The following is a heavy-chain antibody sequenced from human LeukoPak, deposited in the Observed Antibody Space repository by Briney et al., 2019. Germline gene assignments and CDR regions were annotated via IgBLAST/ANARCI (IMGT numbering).Heavy chain of an antibody. J-gene: IGHJ6*02. CDR3: ARERWHCRVNCYSVYYYALDV. D-gene: IGHD2-15*01. CDR1: GYTFTNYA. CDR2: INPGNGDT. V-gene: IGHV1-3*01. Sequence: ASVKVSCKGSGYTFTNYAVHWVRQAPGQRLEWLGWINPGNGDTKYSQNFQGRVTVTSDTSAATAYVGLNSLTSEDTAVYYCARERWHCRVNCYSVYYYALDVWGQGTTVTVSS.